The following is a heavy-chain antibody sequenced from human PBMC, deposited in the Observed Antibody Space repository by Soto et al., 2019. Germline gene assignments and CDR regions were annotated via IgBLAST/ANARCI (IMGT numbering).Heavy chain of an antibody. CDR3: TRPHYSDSPVLNYYGMDV. V-gene: IGHV3-73*02. Sequence: EVQLVESGGGLVQPGGSLKLSCAASGFTFSGSAMHWVRQASGKGLEWVGRIRSKANSYATPYAASVKGRFTISRDDSKNTAYLQINSLKTEDTAVYYCTRPHYSDSPVLNYYGMDVWGQGTTVTVSS. J-gene: IGHJ6*02. CDR1: GFTFSGSA. CDR2: IRSKANSYAT. D-gene: IGHD4-17*01.